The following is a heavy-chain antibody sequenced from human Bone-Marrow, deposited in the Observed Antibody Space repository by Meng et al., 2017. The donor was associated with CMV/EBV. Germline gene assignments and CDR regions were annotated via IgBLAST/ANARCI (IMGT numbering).Heavy chain of an antibody. CDR2: IWYDGSNK. Sequence: GESLKISCAASGFTFSSYSMNWVRQTPGKELEWVAVIWYDGSNKYYADSVKGRFTISRDNSKNTLYLQMNSLRVEDTAVYYCAKVGLGPGNGMDVWGQGTTVTVSS. V-gene: IGHV3-33*06. J-gene: IGHJ6*02. CDR3: AKVGLGPGNGMDV. CDR1: GFTFSSYS. D-gene: IGHD1-26*01.